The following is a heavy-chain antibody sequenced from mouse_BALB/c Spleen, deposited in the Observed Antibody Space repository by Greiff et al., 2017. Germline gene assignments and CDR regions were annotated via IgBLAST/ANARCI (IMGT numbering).Heavy chain of an antibody. CDR3: ARGLLGY. D-gene: IGHD2-3*01. Sequence: EVKLVESGAELVKPGASVKLSCTASGFNIKDTYMHWVKQRPEQGLEWIGRIDPANGNTKYDPKFQGKATITADTSSNTAYLQLSSLTSEDTAVYYCARGLLGYWGQGTTLTVSS. J-gene: IGHJ2*01. CDR2: IDPANGNT. CDR1: GFNIKDTY. V-gene: IGHV14-3*02.